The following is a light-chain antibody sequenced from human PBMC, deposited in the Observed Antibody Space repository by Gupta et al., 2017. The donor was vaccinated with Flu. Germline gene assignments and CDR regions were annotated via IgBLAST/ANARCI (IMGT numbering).Light chain of an antibody. V-gene: IGKV3-20*01. CDR1: QSVSSGY. CDR3: QQYGSSPPVT. J-gene: IGKJ4*01. CDR2: GAS. Sequence: EILLTQSPGTLSLSPGERATLSCRATQSVSSGYLAWYQQRPGQAPRLLIYGASSRATGIPDRFSGSGSGTDFTLTISRLEPEDSAVYYCQQYGSSPPVTFGGGTKVEIE.